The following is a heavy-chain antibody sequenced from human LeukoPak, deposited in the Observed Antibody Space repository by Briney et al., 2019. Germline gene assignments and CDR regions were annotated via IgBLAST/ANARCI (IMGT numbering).Heavy chain of an antibody. CDR2: INIDGSIT. V-gene: IGHV3-74*01. D-gene: IGHD6-19*01. Sequence: PGGSLRLSCAASGFTFNSYWMHWVRQAPGKGLVWVSRINIDGSITSHAPSVKGRFTISRDNSKNTLYLQMNSLRAEDTAVYYCAKEVWGYGVAVAGFFDYWGQGTLVTVSS. CDR3: AKEVWGYGVAVAGFFDY. J-gene: IGHJ4*02. CDR1: GFTFNSYW.